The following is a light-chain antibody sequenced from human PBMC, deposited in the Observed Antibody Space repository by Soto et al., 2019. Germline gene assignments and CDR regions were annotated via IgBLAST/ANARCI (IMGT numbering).Light chain of an antibody. CDR3: QQSYSTLLT. CDR2: AAF. J-gene: IGKJ4*01. CDR1: QSISSY. Sequence: DIQMTQSPSSLSASVGEGVTITCRASQSISSYLNWYQQRPGKAPKLLIYAAFSLQSGVPSRFSGSGSGTDFTLTITSLQPEDVATYYCQQSYSTLLTFGGGTKVEIK. V-gene: IGKV1-39*01.